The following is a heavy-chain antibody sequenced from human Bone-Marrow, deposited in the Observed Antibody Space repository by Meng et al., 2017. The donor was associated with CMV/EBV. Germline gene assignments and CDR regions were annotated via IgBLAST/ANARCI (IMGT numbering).Heavy chain of an antibody. D-gene: IGHD2-2*01. Sequence: ASVKVSCKASGYTFTGYYMHWVRQAPGQGLEWMGWINPNSGGTNYAQKFQGRVTMTRDTSISTAYMELSRLRSDDTAVYYCAKGRVVPAAFDAFDIWGQGTMVTVSS. CDR3: AKGRVVPAAFDAFDI. CDR2: INPNSGGT. J-gene: IGHJ3*02. V-gene: IGHV1-2*02. CDR1: GYTFTGYY.